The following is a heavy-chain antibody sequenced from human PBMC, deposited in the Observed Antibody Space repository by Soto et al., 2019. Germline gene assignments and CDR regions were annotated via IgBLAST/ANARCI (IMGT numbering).Heavy chain of an antibody. Sequence: QVRLVQSGAEVKEPGDSVRVSCEASGYTFTAYHIHWVRQAPGQGLEWMGWLNPKFGDTGDAQDFQGRVSMTSDMSISTVYMELSRLTSDDTARYNCARNMDYYYGRGSGNGHGVWGQGTTVTVFS. CDR2: LNPKFGDT. J-gene: IGHJ6*02. V-gene: IGHV1-2*02. D-gene: IGHD3-10*02. CDR3: ARNMDYYYGRGSGNGHGV. CDR1: GYTFTAYH.